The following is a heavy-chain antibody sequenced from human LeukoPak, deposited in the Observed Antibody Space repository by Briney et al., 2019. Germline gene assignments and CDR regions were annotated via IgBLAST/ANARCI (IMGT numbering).Heavy chain of an antibody. J-gene: IGHJ4*02. Sequence: GGSLRLSCAASGFTFSSYEMNWVRQAPGKGLEWVSYISSSYIYYADSVKGRFTISRDNAKNSLYLQMNSLRAEDTAVYYCARDPIGYDYVWGSYRLSDYWGQGTLVTVSS. D-gene: IGHD3-16*02. CDR3: ARDPIGYDYVWGSYRLSDY. CDR2: ISSSYI. CDR1: GFTFSSYE. V-gene: IGHV3-21*05.